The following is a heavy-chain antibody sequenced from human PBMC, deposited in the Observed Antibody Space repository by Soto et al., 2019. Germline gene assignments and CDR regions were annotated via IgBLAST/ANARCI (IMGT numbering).Heavy chain of an antibody. CDR3: ARHVDYYYGMDV. V-gene: IGHV5-51*01. CDR2: IYPTDSDT. J-gene: IGHJ6*02. Sequence: PGESLKISCMGSGYKVSTWHNFTSYWIGWVRQMPGKGLEWMGIIYPTDSDTRYSPSFQGQVTISVGKSINTAYLQWSSLKASDTAMYYCARHVDYYYGMDVWGQGTTVTVSS. CDR1: GYKVSTWHNFTSYW.